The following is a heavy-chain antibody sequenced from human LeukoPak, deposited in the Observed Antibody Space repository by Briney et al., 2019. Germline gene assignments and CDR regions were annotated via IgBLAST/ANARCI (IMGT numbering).Heavy chain of an antibody. D-gene: IGHD6-13*01. CDR1: GFTFSSYS. CDR2: ISSSSSYI. V-gene: IGHV3-21*01. Sequence: GGSLRLSCAASGFTFSSYSMNWVRQAPGKGLEWVSSISSSSSYIYYADSVKGRFTISRDNAKNSLYLQMNSLRAEDTAVYYCARPLPGKPGYSSSWYRGMDVWGQGTTVTVSS. CDR3: ARPLPGKPGYSSSWYRGMDV. J-gene: IGHJ6*02.